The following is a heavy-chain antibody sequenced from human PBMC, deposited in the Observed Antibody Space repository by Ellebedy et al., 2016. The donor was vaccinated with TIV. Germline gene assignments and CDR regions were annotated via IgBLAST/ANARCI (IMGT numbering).Heavy chain of an antibody. CDR1: GYSISSGYY. CDR3: AMHQKELFDY. Sequence: MPSETLSLTCTVSGYSISSGYYWGWIRQPPGKGLEWLGTIYHTGHIYDNPSLGNRVTISIDTSKNQFSLTVRSVTAADTAVYYCAMHQKELFDYWGPGALISVSS. D-gene: IGHD1-26*01. CDR2: IYHTGHI. J-gene: IGHJ4*02. V-gene: IGHV4-38-2*02.